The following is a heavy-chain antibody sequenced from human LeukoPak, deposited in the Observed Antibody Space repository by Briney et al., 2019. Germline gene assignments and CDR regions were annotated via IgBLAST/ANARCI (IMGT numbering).Heavy chain of an antibody. CDR3: ARVLAYYDSSGYYGFDY. CDR1: GGSFSGYY. D-gene: IGHD3-22*01. Sequence: SETLSLTCAVYGGSFSGYYWSWIRQPPGKGLEWVGEINHSGSTNYNPSLKSRVTISVDTSKNQFSLKLSSVTAADTAVYYCARVLAYYDSSGYYGFDYWGQGTLVTVSS. CDR2: INHSGST. J-gene: IGHJ4*02. V-gene: IGHV4-34*01.